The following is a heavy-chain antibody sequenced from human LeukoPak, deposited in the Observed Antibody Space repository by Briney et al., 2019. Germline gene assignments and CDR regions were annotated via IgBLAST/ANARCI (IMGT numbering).Heavy chain of an antibody. D-gene: IGHD6-19*01. Sequence: ASDTLSLTCTVSGDSISNYYWSWIRQSPGKELEWIGYMYNRGSTIYNPSLKSRVTISTDTSKNQFSLRLTSVTAADTAVYYCARAEKAVTGTLDSWGQGTLITVSS. V-gene: IGHV4-59*07. CDR1: GDSISNYY. CDR2: MYNRGST. J-gene: IGHJ4*02. CDR3: ARAEKAVTGTLDS.